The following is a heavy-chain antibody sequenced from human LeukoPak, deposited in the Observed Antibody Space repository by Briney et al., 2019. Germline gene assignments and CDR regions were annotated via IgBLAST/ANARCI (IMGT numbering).Heavy chain of an antibody. CDR1: GFTFTKYW. D-gene: IGHD6-19*01. CDR2: MYLGDSET. Sequence: GESLKISCKGSGFTFTKYWIGWVRQTPGKGLEWMGIMYLGDSETRYSPSFQGQVTISADKSISTVFLQWSSLKASDTAMYYCVRHEGSISGWPFDYWGQGTLVTVSS. J-gene: IGHJ4*02. V-gene: IGHV5-51*01. CDR3: VRHEGSISGWPFDY.